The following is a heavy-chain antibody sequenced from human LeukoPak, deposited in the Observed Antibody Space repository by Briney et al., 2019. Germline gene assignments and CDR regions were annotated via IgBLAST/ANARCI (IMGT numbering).Heavy chain of an antibody. J-gene: IGHJ4*02. Sequence: XQXPXXXXEWIGEINHSGSTNYNPSLKSRVTISVDTSKNQFSLKLSSVTAADTAVYYCASGTGGPTQDYWGQGTLVTVSS. CDR3: ASGTGGPTQDY. CDR2: INHSGST. V-gene: IGHV4-34*01. D-gene: IGHD1-14*01.